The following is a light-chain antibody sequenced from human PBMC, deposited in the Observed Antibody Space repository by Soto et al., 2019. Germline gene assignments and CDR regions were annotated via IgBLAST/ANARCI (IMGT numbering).Light chain of an antibody. CDR1: QSVSSSY. CDR2: GAS. V-gene: IGKV3-20*01. Sequence: DIVLTQSPGTQSLTPGERATLSCRASQSVSSSYLAWYQQKPGQAPRLLIYGASSRATGIPDRFSGSGSGTDFTLTISRLEPEDFAVYYCQHYGSSPQWTFGHGTKVDIK. J-gene: IGKJ1*01. CDR3: QHYGSSPQWT.